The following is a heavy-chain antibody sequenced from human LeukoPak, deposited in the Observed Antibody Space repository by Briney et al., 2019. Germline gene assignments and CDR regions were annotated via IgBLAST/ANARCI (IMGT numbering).Heavy chain of an antibody. V-gene: IGHV4-39*07. CDR3: ARGGPDIVVVPAAILGVGFDY. CDR2: IYYSGST. CDR1: GGSISSSSYY. D-gene: IGHD2-2*01. J-gene: IGHJ4*02. Sequence: PSETLSLTCTVSGGSISSSSYYWGWIRQPPGKGLEWIGSIYYSGSTYYNPSLKSRVTISVDTSKNQFSLKLSSVTAADTAVYYCARGGPDIVVVPAAILGVGFDYWGQGTLVTVSS.